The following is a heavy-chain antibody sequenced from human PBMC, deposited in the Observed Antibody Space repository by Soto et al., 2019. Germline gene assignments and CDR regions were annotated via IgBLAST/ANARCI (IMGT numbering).Heavy chain of an antibody. V-gene: IGHV3-30-3*01. J-gene: IGHJ6*02. D-gene: IGHD5-12*01. CDR3: ARGEQAVGYSGYDLLDYYYGMDV. CDR1: GFTFSSYA. CDR2: ISYDGSNK. Sequence: QVQLVESGGGVVQPGRSLRLSCAASGFTFSSYAMHWVRQAPGKGLEWVAVISYDGSNKYYADSVKGRFTISRDNSKNTLYLQMNRLRAEDTAVYYCARGEQAVGYSGYDLLDYYYGMDVWGQGTTVTVSS.